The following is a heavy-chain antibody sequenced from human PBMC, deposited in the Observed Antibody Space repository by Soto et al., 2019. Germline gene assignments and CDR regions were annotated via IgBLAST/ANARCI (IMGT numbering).Heavy chain of an antibody. CDR2: ISSSSSTI. D-gene: IGHD1-26*01. V-gene: IGHV3-48*02. J-gene: IGHJ4*02. CDR3: ARVEWELLSRHFDY. Sequence: GGSLRLSCAASGFTFSSYSMNWVRQAPGKGLEWVSYISSSSSTIYYENSVKGRFTISRDNAKNSLYLQMNSLRDEDTAVDYCARVEWELLSRHFDYWGQGTLVTVSS. CDR1: GFTFSSYS.